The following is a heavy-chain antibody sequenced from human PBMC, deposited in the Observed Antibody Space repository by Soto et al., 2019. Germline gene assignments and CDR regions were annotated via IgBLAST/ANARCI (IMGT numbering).Heavy chain of an antibody. CDR1: GGSFSGYY. D-gene: IGHD2-15*01. CDR3: ARGVGYCSGGSCYSTDTAMVTGGLPGPYYFDY. V-gene: IGHV4-34*01. Sequence: SETLSLTCAVYGGSFSGYYWSWIRQPPGKGLEWIGEINHSGSTNYNPSLKSRVTISVDTSKNQFSLKLSSVTAADTAVYYCARGVGYCSGGSCYSTDTAMVTGGLPGPYYFDYWGQGTLVTVSS. J-gene: IGHJ4*02. CDR2: INHSGST.